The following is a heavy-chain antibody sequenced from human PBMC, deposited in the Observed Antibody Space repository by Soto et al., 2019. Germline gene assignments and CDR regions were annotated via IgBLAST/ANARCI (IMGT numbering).Heavy chain of an antibody. CDR3: ASLDTYYDILTGAPDAFDI. CDR2: MNPNSGNT. Sequence: ASVKVSCKASGYTFTSYDINWVRQATGQGLEWMGWMNPNSGNTGYAQKFQGRVTMTRNTSIGTAYMELSSLRSEDTAVYYCASLDTYYDILTGAPDAFDIWGQGTMVT. V-gene: IGHV1-8*01. CDR1: GYTFTSYD. J-gene: IGHJ3*02. D-gene: IGHD3-9*01.